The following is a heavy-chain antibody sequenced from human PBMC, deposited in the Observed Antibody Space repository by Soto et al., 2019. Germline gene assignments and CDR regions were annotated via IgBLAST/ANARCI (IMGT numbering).Heavy chain of an antibody. J-gene: IGHJ6*04. V-gene: IGHV1-2*04. CDR2: INPNSGGT. CDR3: ARAGIPFGYSSGEYYYGMDV. D-gene: IGHD6-19*01. Sequence: ASVKVSCKASGYTFTGYYMHWVRQAPGQGLEWMGWINPNSGGTNYAQKFQGWVTMTRDTSISTAYMELSRLRSDDTAVYYCARAGIPFGYSSGEYYYGMDVWGRGTTGTVSS. CDR1: GYTFTGYY.